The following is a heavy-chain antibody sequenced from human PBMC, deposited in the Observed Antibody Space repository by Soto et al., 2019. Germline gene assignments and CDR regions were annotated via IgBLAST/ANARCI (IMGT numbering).Heavy chain of an antibody. V-gene: IGHV3-53*02. CDR1: GFTVSSSY. D-gene: IGHD2-15*01. CDR3: AKDLGPLRLLNYYFYGLDV. CDR2: IESGGST. Sequence: EVQLVETGGGVIQRGGSLRLSCNASGFTVSSSYMSWVRQAPGMGLERVAVIESGGSTHYADSVKGRFTISRDNSKNIIHLQLHTLRAEDTAVYYCAKDLGPLRLLNYYFYGLDVWGQGTTVTVSS. J-gene: IGHJ6*02.